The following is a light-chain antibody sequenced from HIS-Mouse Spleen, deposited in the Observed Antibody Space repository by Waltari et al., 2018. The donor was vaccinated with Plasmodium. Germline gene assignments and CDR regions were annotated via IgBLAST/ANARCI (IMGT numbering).Light chain of an antibody. CDR2: EDS. J-gene: IGLJ3*02. CDR1: ALPKKY. CDR3: YSTDSSGNHRV. Sequence: SYELPQPPSVSVSPGQTARIPCSGDALPKKYAYWYQQKSGQAPVLVIYEDSKRPSGIPEGFSGSSSGTMATLTISGAQVEDEADYYCYSTDSSGNHRVFGGGTKLTVL. V-gene: IGLV3-10*01.